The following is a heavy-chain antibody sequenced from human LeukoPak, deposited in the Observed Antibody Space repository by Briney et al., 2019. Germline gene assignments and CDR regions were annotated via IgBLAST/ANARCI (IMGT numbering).Heavy chain of an antibody. D-gene: IGHD1/OR15-1a*01. Sequence: SETLSLTCTVSGGSISSGGYYWSWIRQPPGKGLEWIGYIYHSGSTYYNPSLKSRVTISVDRSKNQFSLKLSSVTAADTAVYYCAKEHEGYFDYWGQGTLVTVSS. CDR3: AKEHEGYFDY. V-gene: IGHV4-30-2*01. CDR2: IYHSGST. CDR1: GGSISSGGYY. J-gene: IGHJ4*02.